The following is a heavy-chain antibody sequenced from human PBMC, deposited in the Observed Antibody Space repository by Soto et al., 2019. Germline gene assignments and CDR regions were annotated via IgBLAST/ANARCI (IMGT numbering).Heavy chain of an antibody. J-gene: IGHJ6*02. D-gene: IGHD3-10*01. Sequence: SETLSLTCTVSGGSISSSRSYWGWIRQPPGKGLEWIGTISYSGSTYYNPSFNSRVTISVDTSKNQFSLNLSSVTAADTAVYCCARRYSYGSGKYGMDVWGQGTTVTVSS. CDR3: ARRYSYGSGKYGMDV. V-gene: IGHV4-39*01. CDR2: ISYSGST. CDR1: GGSISSSRSY.